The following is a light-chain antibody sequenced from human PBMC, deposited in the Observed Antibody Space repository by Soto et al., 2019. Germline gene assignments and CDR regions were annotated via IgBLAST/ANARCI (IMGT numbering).Light chain of an antibody. CDR3: QQYNDWPPVFT. J-gene: IGKJ3*01. CDR2: GAS. Sequence: EIVMTQSPATLSVSPGERATLSCRASQSVRSNLAWYQQKPGQAPRLLIYGASTRATGIPARFSGSGSGTESTLTISSLQSEDFAVYYCQQYNDWPPVFTFGPGTKVHIK. CDR1: QSVRSN. V-gene: IGKV3-15*01.